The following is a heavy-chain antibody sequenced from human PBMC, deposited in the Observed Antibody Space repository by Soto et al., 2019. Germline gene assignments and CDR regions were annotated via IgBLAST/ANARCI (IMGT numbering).Heavy chain of an antibody. CDR2: ISSSSSYI. D-gene: IGHD3-3*01. V-gene: IGHV3-21*01. CDR1: GFTLSSYS. J-gene: IGHJ4*02. Sequence: LRLSCAASGFTLSSYSMNWVRQAPGKGLEWVSSISSSSSYIYYADSVKGRFTISRDNAKNSLYLQMNSLRAEDTAVYYCARDYDFWSGYLDYWGQGTLVTVSS. CDR3: ARDYDFWSGYLDY.